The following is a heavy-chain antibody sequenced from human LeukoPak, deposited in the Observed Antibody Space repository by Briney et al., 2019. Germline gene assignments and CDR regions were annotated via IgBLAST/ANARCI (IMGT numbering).Heavy chain of an antibody. D-gene: IGHD5-24*01. V-gene: IGHV3-7*03. Sequence: PGGSLRFSCAASGFMFSSTWMSWVRLAPGKGLEWVANIKEDVTETYYVDSVKGRFTISGDNAKNSLYLQMNSLRVEDTAVYYCAKEGRSLQTYWGKGTLVTVSS. J-gene: IGHJ4*02. CDR2: IKEDVTET. CDR3: AKEGRSLQTY. CDR1: GFMFSSTW.